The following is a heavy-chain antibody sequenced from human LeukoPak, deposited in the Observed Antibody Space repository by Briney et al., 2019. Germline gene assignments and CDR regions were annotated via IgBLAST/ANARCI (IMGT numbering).Heavy chain of an antibody. V-gene: IGHV1-18*01. J-gene: IGHJ4*02. D-gene: IGHD3-22*01. Sequence: ASVKVSCKASGYTFTSYGISWVRQAPGQGLEWMGWISAYNGNTNYAQKLQGRVTMTTDTSTSTAYMELSSLRSEDTAVYYCARVGEGYGYYDSSGYSYYFDYWGQGTLVTVSS. CDR2: ISAYNGNT. CDR3: ARVGEGYGYYDSSGYSYYFDY. CDR1: GYTFTSYG.